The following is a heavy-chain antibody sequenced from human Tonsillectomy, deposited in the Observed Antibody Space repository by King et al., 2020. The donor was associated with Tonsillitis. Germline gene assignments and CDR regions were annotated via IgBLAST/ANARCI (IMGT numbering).Heavy chain of an antibody. CDR1: GGTFSSYA. CDR2: IIPILGIA. D-gene: IGHD2-2*03. V-gene: IGHV1-69*09. J-gene: IGHJ4*02. Sequence: VQLVQSGAEVKKPGSSVKVSCKASGGTFSSYAISWVRQAPGQGLEWMGRIIPILGIANYAQKFQGRVTITADKSTSTAYMELSSLRSEDTAVYYCARVGYCSSTSCYPPDYWGQGTLVTVSS. CDR3: ARVGYCSSTSCYPPDY.